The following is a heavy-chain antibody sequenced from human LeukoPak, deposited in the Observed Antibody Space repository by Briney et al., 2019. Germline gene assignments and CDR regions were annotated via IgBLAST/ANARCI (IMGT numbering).Heavy chain of an antibody. Sequence: GASVKVSCKASGYTFTGYYIHWVRQAPGQGLEWMGWISAYNGNTNYAQKLQGRVTMTTDTSTSTAYMELRSLRSDDTAVYYCARRTDLEVVVPAAIPIYYYYYGMDVWGQGTTVTVSS. CDR3: ARRTDLEVVVPAAIPIYYYYYGMDV. J-gene: IGHJ6*02. D-gene: IGHD2-2*02. V-gene: IGHV1-18*04. CDR1: GYTFTGYY. CDR2: ISAYNGNT.